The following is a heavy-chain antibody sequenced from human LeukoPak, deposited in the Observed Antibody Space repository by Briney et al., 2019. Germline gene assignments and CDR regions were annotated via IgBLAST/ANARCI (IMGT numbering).Heavy chain of an antibody. CDR2: IFAGST. Sequence: GGSLRLSCAASGFTVRDNYMSWVRQAPGEGLEWVSVIFAGSTYYADSVKGRFTISIDISRNTVYLQMDSVRVEDTAMYYCVKEAPGTTVYHCGQGILVTVSS. D-gene: IGHD4-11*01. V-gene: IGHV3-66*01. CDR1: GFTVRDNY. CDR3: VKEAPGTTVYH. J-gene: IGHJ4*02.